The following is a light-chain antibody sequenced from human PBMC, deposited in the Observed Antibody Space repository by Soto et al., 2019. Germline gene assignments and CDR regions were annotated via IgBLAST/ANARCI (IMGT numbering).Light chain of an antibody. J-gene: IGKJ4*01. Sequence: DIQMTQSPSSLSASVGDRVTITCRASQSISSYLNWYQQKPGKAPKVLISGASSLQSGVPFRFSGSGSGTDFTLTISSLQFEDFASYYCQQSHSTPLTVGGGTKVEIK. CDR3: QQSHSTPLT. V-gene: IGKV1-39*01. CDR1: QSISSY. CDR2: GAS.